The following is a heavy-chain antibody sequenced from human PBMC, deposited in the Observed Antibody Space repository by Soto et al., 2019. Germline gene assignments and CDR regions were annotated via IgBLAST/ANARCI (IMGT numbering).Heavy chain of an antibody. CDR1: GFSLTTCGVG. J-gene: IGHJ4*02. V-gene: IGHV2-5*02. CDR3: ARILTATGGHFDS. D-gene: IGHD2-8*02. Sequence: SGPTLVYPTHTLTLTCSFSGFSLTTCGVGVGWVRQSPEKALEWLALIFWDDDKRYSPSLRSRLTIAKDTSKNQVVLTLTNVEPVDTATYYCARILTATGGHFDSWGQGALVTVSS. CDR2: IFWDDDK.